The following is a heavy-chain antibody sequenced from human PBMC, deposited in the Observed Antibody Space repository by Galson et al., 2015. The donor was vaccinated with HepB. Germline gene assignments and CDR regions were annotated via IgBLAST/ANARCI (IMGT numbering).Heavy chain of an antibody. CDR1: GFTFSNYW. CDR3: ARAVNGYDYFDH. V-gene: IGHV3-7*03. J-gene: IGHJ4*02. Sequence: SLRLSCAASGFTFSNYWMSWVRQTPGKGLEWVADIKHDGSAKNYVDSVRGRFTISRDNAKNSLFLQMSSLRAGDTAVYHCARAVNGYDYFDHWGQGTLVTVSS. D-gene: IGHD5-12*01. CDR2: IKHDGSAK.